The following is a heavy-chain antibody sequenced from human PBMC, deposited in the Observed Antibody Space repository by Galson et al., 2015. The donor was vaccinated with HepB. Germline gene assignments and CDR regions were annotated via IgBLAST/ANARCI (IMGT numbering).Heavy chain of an antibody. Sequence: PALVKPTQTLTLTCTFSGFSLSASGMRVSWIRQPPGKALEWLALIDWDDDKYYSTSLKTRLTISKDTSKTQVVLTMTNMDPVDTATYYCARSRLRYWYFDLWGRGTLVTVSS. CDR1: GFSLSASGMR. V-gene: IGHV2-70*01. CDR3: ARSRLRYWYFDL. D-gene: IGHD4-17*01. J-gene: IGHJ2*01. CDR2: IDWDDDK.